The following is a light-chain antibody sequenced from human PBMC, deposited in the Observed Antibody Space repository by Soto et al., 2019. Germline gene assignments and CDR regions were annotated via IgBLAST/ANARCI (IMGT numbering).Light chain of an antibody. CDR3: QQYKTYMWT. J-gene: IGKJ1*01. CDR1: QSIVSW. V-gene: IGKV1-5*01. CDR2: DVS. Sequence: DIQMTQSPSTLSASVGDRVTITCRASQSIVSWLAWHQQKPGKAPKLLIYDVSNLQSGVPSRFSGSGSGTEFTLTISSLQADDFATYYCQQYKTYMWTFGQGTKVEV.